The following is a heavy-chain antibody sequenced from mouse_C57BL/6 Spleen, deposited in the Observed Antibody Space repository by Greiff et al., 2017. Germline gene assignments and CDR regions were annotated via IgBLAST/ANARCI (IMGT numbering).Heavy chain of an antibody. CDR3: ARGDYYGSSAWCAY. D-gene: IGHD1-1*01. V-gene: IGHV5-17*01. CDR1: GFTFSDYG. Sequence: EVHLVESGGGLVKPGGSLKLSCAASGFTFSDYGMHWVRQAPEKGLEWVAYISSGSSTIYYADTVKGRFTISRDNAKNTLFLQMTSLRSEDTAMYYCARGDYYGSSAWCAYGGQGTLVTVSA. J-gene: IGHJ3*01. CDR2: ISSGSSTI.